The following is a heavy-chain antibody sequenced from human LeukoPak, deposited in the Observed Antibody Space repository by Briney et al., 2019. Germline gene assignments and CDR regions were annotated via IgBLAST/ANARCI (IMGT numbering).Heavy chain of an antibody. CDR2: IKQDGSEK. V-gene: IGHV3-7*01. J-gene: IGHJ6*04. CDR3: AVYGSGFFP. Sequence: GGSLRLSCAASGFTFSTYGMHWVRQAPGKGLEWVANIKQDGSEKYYVDSVKGRFTISRDNAKNSLYLQMNSLRAEDTAVYYCAVYGSGFFPWGKGTTVTISS. D-gene: IGHD3-10*01. CDR1: GFTFSTYG.